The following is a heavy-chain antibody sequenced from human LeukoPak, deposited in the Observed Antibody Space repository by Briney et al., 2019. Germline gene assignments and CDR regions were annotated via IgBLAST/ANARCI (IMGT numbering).Heavy chain of an antibody. D-gene: IGHD3-9*01. Sequence: QSGGSLRLSCAASGFTFSSYEMNWVRQAPGKGLEWVSYISSSSSTIYYADSVKGRFTISRDNAKNSLYLQMNSLRAEDTAVYYCARAPNDILTSNDAFDIWGQGTMVTVSS. J-gene: IGHJ3*02. CDR3: ARAPNDILTSNDAFDI. V-gene: IGHV3-48*01. CDR1: GFTFSSYE. CDR2: ISSSSSTI.